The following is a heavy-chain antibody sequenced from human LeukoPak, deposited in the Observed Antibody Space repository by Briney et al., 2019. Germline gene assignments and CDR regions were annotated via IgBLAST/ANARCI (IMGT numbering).Heavy chain of an antibody. CDR3: ARAVVIRDYYYGMDV. J-gene: IGHJ6*02. CDR1: GGSISSYY. V-gene: IGHV4-59*01. Sequence: PSETLSLTCTVSGGSISSYYWSWIRQPPGKGLEWIGYIYYSGSTNYNPSLKSRVTISVDTSKNQFSPKLSSVTAADTAVYYCARAVVIRDYYYGMDVWGQGTTVTVSS. D-gene: IGHD3-22*01. CDR2: IYYSGST.